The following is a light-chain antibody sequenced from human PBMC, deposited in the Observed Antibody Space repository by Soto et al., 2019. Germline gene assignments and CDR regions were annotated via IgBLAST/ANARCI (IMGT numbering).Light chain of an antibody. J-gene: IGKJ1*01. CDR3: QQSYNSPQT. CDR2: AAS. CDR1: QTIMTY. Sequence: DIQMTQFPSSMSSSVCNEVTITCRASQTIMTYLNWYQLKPGKPPRLLIYAASSLQSGVPSRFSGSGSGTDFTLTISSLQPEDFATYSCQQSYNSPQTFGRGTKVDI. V-gene: IGKV1-39*01.